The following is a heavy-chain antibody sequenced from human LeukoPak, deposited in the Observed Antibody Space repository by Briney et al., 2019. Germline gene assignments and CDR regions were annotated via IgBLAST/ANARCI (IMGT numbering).Heavy chain of an antibody. CDR2: ISSSSSYI. CDR1: GFTFSSYS. CDR3: ARETYGDYGWYFDL. J-gene: IGHJ2*01. D-gene: IGHD4-17*01. V-gene: IGHV3-21*01. Sequence: GGSLRLSCAASGFTFSSYSMNWVRQAPGKGLEWVSSISSSSSYIYYADSVKGRLTISRDNAKNSLYLQMNSLRAEDTAVYYCARETYGDYGWYFDLWGRGTLVTVSS.